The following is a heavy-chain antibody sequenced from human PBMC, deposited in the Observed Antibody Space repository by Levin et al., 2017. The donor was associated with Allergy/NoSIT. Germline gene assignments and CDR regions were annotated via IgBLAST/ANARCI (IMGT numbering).Heavy chain of an antibody. CDR1: GFTFSSYG. J-gene: IGHJ4*02. CDR2: ISYDGSNK. V-gene: IGHV3-30*18. CDR3: AKDRPPYSSGFDY. Sequence: PGGSLRLSCAASGFTFSSYGMHWVRQAPGKGLEWVAVISYDGSNKYYADSVKGRFTISRDNSKNTLYLQMNSLRAEDTAVYYCAKDRPPYSSGFDYWGQGTLVTVSS. D-gene: IGHD6-19*01.